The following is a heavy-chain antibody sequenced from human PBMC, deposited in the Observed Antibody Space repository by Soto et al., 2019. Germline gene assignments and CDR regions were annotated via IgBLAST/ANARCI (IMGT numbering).Heavy chain of an antibody. CDR2: IYYSGST. J-gene: IGHJ3*02. V-gene: IGHV4-39*01. CDR1: GGSISSSSYY. Sequence: QLQLQESGPGLVKPSETLSLTCTVSGGSISSSSYYWGWIRQPPGKGLEWIGSIYYSGSTYYNPSLKSRVTISVDTSKNQFSLKLSSVTAADTAVYYCASSFEDGYRGYAFDIWGQGTMVTVSS. D-gene: IGHD5-12*01. CDR3: ASSFEDGYRGYAFDI.